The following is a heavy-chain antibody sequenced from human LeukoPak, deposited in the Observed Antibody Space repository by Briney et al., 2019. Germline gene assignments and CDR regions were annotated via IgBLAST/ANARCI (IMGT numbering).Heavy chain of an antibody. CDR2: ISSSGSTI. Sequence: GGSLRLSCAASGFTFSSYEMKWVRQAPGKGLEGVSYISSSGSTIYYADSVKGRFTISRDNAKNSLYLQMNSLRAEDTAVYYCARELHDYGDYAPKFNYYGMDVWGKGTTVTVSS. CDR3: ARELHDYGDYAPKFNYYGMDV. V-gene: IGHV3-48*03. CDR1: GFTFSSYE. J-gene: IGHJ6*04. D-gene: IGHD4-17*01.